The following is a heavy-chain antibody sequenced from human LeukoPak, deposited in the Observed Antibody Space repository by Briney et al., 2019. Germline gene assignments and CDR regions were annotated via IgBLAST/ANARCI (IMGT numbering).Heavy chain of an antibody. CDR3: ASMKGAAAGYYYYYYYMDV. J-gene: IGHJ6*03. CDR2: IYYSGSI. Sequence: SETLSLTCTVSGGSISSYYWSWIRQPPGKGLEWIGYIYYSGSINYNPSLKSRVTISVDTSKNQFSLKLSSVTAADTAVYYCASMKGAAAGYYYYYYYMDVWGKGTTVTVSS. V-gene: IGHV4-59*01. D-gene: IGHD6-13*01. CDR1: GGSISSYY.